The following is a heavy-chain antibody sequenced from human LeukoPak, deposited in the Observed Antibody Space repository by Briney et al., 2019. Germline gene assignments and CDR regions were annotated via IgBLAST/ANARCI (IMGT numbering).Heavy chain of an antibody. Sequence: ASVKVSCKASGGTLSRYAISWVRQAPGQGLEWMGGIIPIFGTANYAQKFQGRVTITADESTSTAYMELSSLRSEDTAVYYCARALDTAMGRKNYYYYYGMDVWGQGTTVTVSS. J-gene: IGHJ6*02. V-gene: IGHV1-69*13. CDR3: ARALDTAMGRKNYYYYYGMDV. D-gene: IGHD5-18*01. CDR1: GGTLSRYA. CDR2: IIPIFGTA.